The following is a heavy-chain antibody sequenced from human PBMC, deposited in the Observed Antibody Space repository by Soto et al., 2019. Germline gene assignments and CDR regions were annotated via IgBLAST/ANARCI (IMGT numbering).Heavy chain of an antibody. Sequence: EVQLVESGGGLVQPGGSLRLSCAASGFTVSSNYMSWVRQAPGKGLGWVSVIYSGGSTYYADSVKGRFTISRENSKNTLYLQMNSLRAEDTAVYYCARTSIAARTYYYYYMDVWGKGTTVTVSS. CDR2: IYSGGST. D-gene: IGHD6-6*01. CDR3: ARTSIAARTYYYYYMDV. CDR1: GFTVSSNY. V-gene: IGHV3-66*01. J-gene: IGHJ6*03.